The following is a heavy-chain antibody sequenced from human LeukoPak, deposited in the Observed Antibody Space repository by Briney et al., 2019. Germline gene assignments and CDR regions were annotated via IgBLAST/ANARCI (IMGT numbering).Heavy chain of an antibody. V-gene: IGHV4-59*01. Sequence: SETLSLTCNVSGASISDYYWSWVRQSPEKGLEWIASLLYSGSSRYNPSLRSRVAISGDTSNNQFSLILTSVTTSDTAVYFCARTGRRGYFDFWGRGTLVTVSS. CDR1: GASISDYY. CDR2: LLYSGSS. J-gene: IGHJ2*01. D-gene: IGHD1-14*01. CDR3: ARTGRRGYFDF.